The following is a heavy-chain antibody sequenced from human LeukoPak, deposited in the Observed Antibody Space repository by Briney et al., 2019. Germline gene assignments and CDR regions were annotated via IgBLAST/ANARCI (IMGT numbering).Heavy chain of an antibody. D-gene: IGHD6-13*01. J-gene: IGHJ4*02. Sequence: ASVKVSCKASGYTFTMNGISWVRQAPGRGLKWMGWINSYNGNTNYAQKLQGRVTMTTDTSTSTAYMELRSLRSDDTAVYYCARDHRGSSCDYWGQPTLVTVSS. CDR1: GYTFTMNG. V-gene: IGHV1-18*01. CDR2: INSYNGNT. CDR3: ARDHRGSSCDY.